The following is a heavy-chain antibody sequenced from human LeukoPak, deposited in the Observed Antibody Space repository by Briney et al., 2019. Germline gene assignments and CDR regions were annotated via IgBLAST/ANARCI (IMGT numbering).Heavy chain of an antibody. CDR3: AKAIRASSYYFDY. CDR2: ISGSGGST. CDR1: GFTFSSYA. J-gene: IGHJ4*02. Sequence: GGSLRLSCAASGFTFSSYAISWVRQAPGKGLEWVSAISGSGGSTYYADSVKGRFTISRDNSKNTLYLQMNSLRAEDTAVYYCAKAIRASSYYFDYWGQGTLVTVSS. V-gene: IGHV3-23*01. D-gene: IGHD6-6*01.